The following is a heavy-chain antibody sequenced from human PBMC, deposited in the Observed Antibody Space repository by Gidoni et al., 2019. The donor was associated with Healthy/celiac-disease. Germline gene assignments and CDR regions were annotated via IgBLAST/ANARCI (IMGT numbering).Heavy chain of an antibody. J-gene: IGHJ5*02. Sequence: QVQLQESGPGLVKPSETLSLSCAVSGYSISIGYYWGWIRQPPGKGLEWIGSFSHSGITYYNPSLKSRVTISVDTSKNQFSLKLSSVTAADTAVYYCARGYPGVAAPGRLVDWFDPWGQGTLVTVSS. CDR3: ARGYPGVAAPGRLVDWFDP. CDR2: FSHSGIT. V-gene: IGHV4-38-2*01. D-gene: IGHD6-13*01. CDR1: GYSISIGYY.